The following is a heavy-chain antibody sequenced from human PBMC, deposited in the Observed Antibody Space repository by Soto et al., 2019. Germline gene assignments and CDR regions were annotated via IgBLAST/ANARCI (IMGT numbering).Heavy chain of an antibody. CDR1: GFSFSSYS. V-gene: IGHV3-48*02. CDR3: ARDNEKEGSFDP. Sequence: EVQLVESGGGLVQPGGSLRLSCAASGFSFSSYSMNWVRQAPGKGLEWVSYITGSSSTIFYADSVKGRFTISRDNAKNSLYLQMNSLRDEDTAVYYCARDNEKEGSFDPWGQGILVTVSS. J-gene: IGHJ5*02. CDR2: ITGSSSTI. D-gene: IGHD1-1*01.